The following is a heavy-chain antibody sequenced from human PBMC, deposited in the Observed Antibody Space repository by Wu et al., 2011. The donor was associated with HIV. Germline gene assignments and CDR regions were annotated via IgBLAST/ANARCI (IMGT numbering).Heavy chain of an antibody. J-gene: IGHJ4*02. Sequence: QSGAEVKKPGASVKVSCKASGYTSTSYGINWVRQAPAQGLEWMGWIIPYNGDTNYAHNLQGRVTMTTDTSTGTVYMELRSLRSDDTAVYYCAGETGFSHFDFWGQGTLVTVSS. CDR1: GYTSTSYG. V-gene: IGHV1-18*01. CDR2: IIPYNGDT. CDR3: AGETGFSHFDF. D-gene: IGHD7-27*01.